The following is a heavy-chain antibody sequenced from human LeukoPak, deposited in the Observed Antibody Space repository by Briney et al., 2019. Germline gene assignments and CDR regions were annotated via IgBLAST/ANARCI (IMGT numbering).Heavy chain of an antibody. CDR1: GFTFNDYA. J-gene: IGHJ4*02. CDR2: ISWNSGTI. D-gene: IGHD6-13*01. CDR3: AKDLQQLVRGDFDY. V-gene: IGHV3-9*01. Sequence: GGSLRLSCAASGFTFNDYAMHWVRQAPGKGLEGVSGISWNSGTIGYADSVKGRFAISRDNAKNSLFLKMNSLRAEDTALYYCAKDLQQLVRGDFDYWGQGTLVTVSS.